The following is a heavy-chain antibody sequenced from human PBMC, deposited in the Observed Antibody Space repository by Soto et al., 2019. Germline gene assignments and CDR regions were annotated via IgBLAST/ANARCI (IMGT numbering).Heavy chain of an antibody. D-gene: IGHD2-21*01. J-gene: IGHJ6*02. CDR3: AKERSTCCFYGMDV. Sequence: QVQLVESGGGVVQPGGSLRLSCAATGFTFSEHAVHWVRQAPGKGLEWVAAASYDGNARFYADSVKGRFTISRDNSKNTLSLQINSLTHEDTAIYYCAKERSTCCFYGMDVWGQGTTVIVSS. CDR2: ASYDGNAR. CDR1: GFTFSEHA. V-gene: IGHV3-30-3*02.